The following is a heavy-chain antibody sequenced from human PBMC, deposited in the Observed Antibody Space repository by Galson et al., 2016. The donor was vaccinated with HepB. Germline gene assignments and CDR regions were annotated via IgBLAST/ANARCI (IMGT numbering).Heavy chain of an antibody. CDR2: INPSGGST. J-gene: IGHJ4*02. Sequence: SVKVSCKASGYTFTSYYMHWVRQAPGQGLEWMGIINPSGGSTSYAQKFQGRVTMTRDTSTSTVYMELSSLRSEDTAVYYCARGLGYCSGGSCSYYFDYWGQGTLVTCSS. D-gene: IGHD2-15*01. CDR3: ARGLGYCSGGSCSYYFDY. CDR1: GYTFTSYY. V-gene: IGHV1-46*01.